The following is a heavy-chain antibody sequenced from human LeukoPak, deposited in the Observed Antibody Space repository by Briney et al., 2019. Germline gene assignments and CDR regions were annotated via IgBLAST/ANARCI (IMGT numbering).Heavy chain of an antibody. D-gene: IGHD2-15*01. V-gene: IGHV3-30*18. Sequence: GRSLRLSCAASGFTFSSYGMHWVRQAPGKGLEWVAVISYDGSNKYYADSVKGRFTISRDNSKNTLYLQMNSLRAEDTAVYYCAKATPDYYYYGMDVWGQGTTVTVSS. J-gene: IGHJ6*02. CDR1: GFTFSSYG. CDR3: AKATPDYYYYGMDV. CDR2: ISYDGSNK.